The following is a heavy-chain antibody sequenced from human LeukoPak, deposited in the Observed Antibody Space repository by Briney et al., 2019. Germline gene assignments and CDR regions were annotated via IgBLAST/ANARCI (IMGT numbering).Heavy chain of an antibody. CDR1: GFTFSSYT. D-gene: IGHD3-16*01. J-gene: IGHJ4*02. CDR2: IGGSSSFV. Sequence: GGSLRLSCAASGFTFSSYTMNWVRQAPGKGLEWVSSIGGSSSFVFYADSVKGRFTISRDNAKNSLYLQMNSLRVEDTAVYYCARVQGERRDYWDQGTLVTVSS. CDR3: ARVQGERRDY. V-gene: IGHV3-21*01.